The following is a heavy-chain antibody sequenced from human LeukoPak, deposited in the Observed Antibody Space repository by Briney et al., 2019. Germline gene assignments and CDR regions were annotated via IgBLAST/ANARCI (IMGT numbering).Heavy chain of an antibody. CDR2: IYYKGNT. V-gene: IGHV4-59*01. J-gene: IGHJ4*02. CDR1: GGSISVYF. Sequence: SETLSLTCNVSGGSISVYFWSWIRQPPGKGLEWIGHIYYKGNTNYNSSLQSRVTISIDTSKTQFSLNLSSVTAADTGVYYCAGDRGSGYFPGFDSWGQGTLVTVSS. D-gene: IGHD3-3*01. CDR3: AGDRGSGYFPGFDS.